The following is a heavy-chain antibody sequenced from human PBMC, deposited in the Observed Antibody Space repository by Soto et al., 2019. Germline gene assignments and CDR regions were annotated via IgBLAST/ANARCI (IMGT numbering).Heavy chain of an antibody. J-gene: IGHJ6*02. CDR2: ISYDGSNK. CDR1: GFTFSNYA. CDR3: ARDRDYDILTGYRQNYYYYGMDV. V-gene: IGHV3-30-3*01. D-gene: IGHD3-9*01. Sequence: QVQLVGSGGGVVQPGRSLRLSCAASGFTFSNYAMHWVRQAPGKGLEWVAVISYDGSNKYYADSVKGRFTISRDNSKNTLYLQMNSLRAEDTAVYYCARDRDYDILTGYRQNYYYYGMDVWGQGTTVTVSS.